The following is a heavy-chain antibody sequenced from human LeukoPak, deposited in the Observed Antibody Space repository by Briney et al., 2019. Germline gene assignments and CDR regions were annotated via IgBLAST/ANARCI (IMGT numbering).Heavy chain of an antibody. CDR2: ISGSGDST. D-gene: IGHD3-10*01. CDR3: AKDRGIISDY. V-gene: IGHV3-23*01. CDR1: GFTFSNYE. J-gene: IGHJ4*02. Sequence: GGSLRLSCAASGFTFSNYEMNWVRQAPGKGLEWVSAISGSGDSTYYADSVKGRFTISRDNSKNTLYLQMNSLRVEDTAVYYCAKDRGIISDYWGQGTLVTVSS.